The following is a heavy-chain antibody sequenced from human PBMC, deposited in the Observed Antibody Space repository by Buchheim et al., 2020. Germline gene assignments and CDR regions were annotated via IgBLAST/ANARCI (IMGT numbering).Heavy chain of an antibody. Sequence: EVQLVESGGGLVQPGGSLRLSCAASGFTFSSFAMSWVRQAPGKGLEWVSAISSTGGSTYYADSVKVRFTISRDNSKTPPYLQMNSLGAEDTAVFYCAKELGAAGTPVYSWGQGTL. CDR2: ISSTGGST. D-gene: IGHD6-13*01. V-gene: IGHV3-23*04. CDR1: GFTFSSFA. J-gene: IGHJ5*02. CDR3: AKELGAAGTPVYS.